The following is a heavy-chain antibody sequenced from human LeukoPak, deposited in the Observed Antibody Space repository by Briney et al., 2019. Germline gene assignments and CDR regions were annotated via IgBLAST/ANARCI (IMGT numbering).Heavy chain of an antibody. V-gene: IGHV4-34*01. Sequence: SETLSLTCAVYGGSFSGYYWSWIRQPPGKGLEWIGEINHSGSTNYNPSLKSRVTISVDTSKNQFSLKLSSVTAADTAVYYCARWTAVAGLLDYWGQGTLVTVSS. CDR1: GGSFSGYY. CDR3: ARWTAVAGLLDY. J-gene: IGHJ4*02. CDR2: INHSGST. D-gene: IGHD6-19*01.